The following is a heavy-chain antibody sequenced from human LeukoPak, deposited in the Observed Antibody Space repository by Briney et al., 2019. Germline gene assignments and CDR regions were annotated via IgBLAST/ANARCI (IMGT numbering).Heavy chain of an antibody. J-gene: IGHJ6*02. Sequence: ASVKVSCKASGYTFTSYGISWVRQAPGQGLEWMGWISAYNGNTNYAQKLQGRVTMTTDTSTSTAYMELRSLRSDDTAVYCCARGGLGSVAGTFYYYGMDVWGQGTTVTVSS. CDR2: ISAYNGNT. CDR3: ARGGLGSVAGTFYYYGMDV. D-gene: IGHD6-19*01. CDR1: GYTFTSYG. V-gene: IGHV1-18*01.